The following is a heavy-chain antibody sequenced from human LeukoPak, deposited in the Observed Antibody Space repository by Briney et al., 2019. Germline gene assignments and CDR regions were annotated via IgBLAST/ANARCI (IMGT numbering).Heavy chain of an antibody. CDR2: IYYSEST. D-gene: IGHD3-10*01. CDR1: GGSISSSNDY. V-gene: IGHV4-39*01. Sequence: SETLSLTCSVSGGSISSSNDYWGWVRQPPGKGLEWIGAIYYSESTYYNPSLKGRVTISVDTSKNQFSLKLSSVTAADTAMYYSARLHYYDSGSYYWFDPWGQGTLVTVSS. J-gene: IGHJ5*02. CDR3: ARLHYYDSGSYYWFDP.